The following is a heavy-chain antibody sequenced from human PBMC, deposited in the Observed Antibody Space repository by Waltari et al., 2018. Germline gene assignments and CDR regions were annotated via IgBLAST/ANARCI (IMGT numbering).Heavy chain of an antibody. J-gene: IGHJ6*02. CDR1: GGSISSSSSY. D-gene: IGHD2-21*02. CDR3: ARDRLTSYYYYGMDV. CDR2: IHYSGST. V-gene: IGHV4-39*07. Sequence: QLQLQESGPGLVKPSETLSLTCTVSGGSISSSSSYWGWIRQPPGKGLEWIGSIHYSGSTFYNPSLKSRVTISVDTSKNQFSLKLSSVTAADTALYYCARDRLTSYYYYGMDVWGQGTTVTVSS.